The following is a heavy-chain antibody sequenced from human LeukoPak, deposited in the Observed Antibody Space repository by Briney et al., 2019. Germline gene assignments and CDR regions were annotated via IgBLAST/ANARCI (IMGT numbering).Heavy chain of an antibody. Sequence: QAGGSLRLSCAASGFTFSSHGMNWVRQAPGKGLEWVSFISSSGGTIYYADSVKGRFNISRDNVNNLLHLQMTSLTADDTALYYCARDSRGYRRFDYWGQGAQVTVSS. CDR2: ISSSGGTI. CDR1: GFTFSSHG. D-gene: IGHD3-22*01. CDR3: ARDSRGYRRFDY. V-gene: IGHV3-48*01. J-gene: IGHJ4*02.